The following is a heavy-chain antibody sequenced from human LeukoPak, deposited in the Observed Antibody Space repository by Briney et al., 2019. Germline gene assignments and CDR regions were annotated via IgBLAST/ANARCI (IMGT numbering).Heavy chain of an antibody. D-gene: IGHD1-26*01. J-gene: IGHJ4*02. CDR2: IYTSGST. CDR1: GGSISSSGYY. V-gene: IGHV4-61*02. CDR3: ARELGSGTYGEYYFDY. Sequence: SQTLSLTCTVSGGSISSSGYYWSWIRQPAGKGLEWIGRIYTSGSTNYNPSLKSRVTISVDTSKNQFSLKLSSVTAADTAVYYCARELGSGTYGEYYFDYWGQGTLVTVSS.